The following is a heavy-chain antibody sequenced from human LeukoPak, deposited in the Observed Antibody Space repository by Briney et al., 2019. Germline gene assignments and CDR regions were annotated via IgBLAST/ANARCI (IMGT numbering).Heavy chain of an antibody. CDR2: FTAATT. J-gene: IGHJ3*01. D-gene: IGHD2-15*01. V-gene: IGHV1-18*04. CDR1: GYTFTSYA. Sequence: GASVKVSSKAPGYTFTSYAINWVRQAPGQSLEWMGRFTAATTTYAKHLQDRVTMTTDTSTNTAYLELSSLRSDDTAVYYCCRPMTALPVRGAFDLWGQGTMVTVAS. CDR3: CRPMTALPVRGAFDL.